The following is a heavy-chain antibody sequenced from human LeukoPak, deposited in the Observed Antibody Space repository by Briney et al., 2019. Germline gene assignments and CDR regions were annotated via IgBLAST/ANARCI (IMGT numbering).Heavy chain of an antibody. CDR3: AREEARDGSTGYYFDY. Sequence: ASVKVSCKASGYTFSNYHIHWVRQAPGQGIEWMGITNPRYGSATYAQKFQGRVTMTRDMSTSTVHMELSSLRSDDTAVYYCAREEARDGSTGYYFDYWGQGTLLTVSS. V-gene: IGHV1-46*01. J-gene: IGHJ4*02. CDR1: GYTFSNYH. D-gene: IGHD5-24*01. CDR2: TNPRYGSA.